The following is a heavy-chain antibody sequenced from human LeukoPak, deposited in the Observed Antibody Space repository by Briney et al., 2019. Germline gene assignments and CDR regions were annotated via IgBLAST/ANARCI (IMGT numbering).Heavy chain of an antibody. D-gene: IGHD3-10*02. J-gene: IGHJ6*04. Sequence: PGGSLRLSCAASGFTLSSYSMNWVRQAPGKGLEWVAKMKQDGSDKYYVDSVKGRFTISRDNAKSSLYLQMNSLRAEDTAVYYCAELGITMIGGVWGKGTTVTISS. CDR2: MKQDGSDK. CDR1: GFTLSSYS. V-gene: IGHV3-7*01. CDR3: AELGITMIGGV.